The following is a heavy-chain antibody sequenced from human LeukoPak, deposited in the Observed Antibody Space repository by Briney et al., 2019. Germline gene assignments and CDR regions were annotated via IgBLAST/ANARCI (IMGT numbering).Heavy chain of an antibody. CDR1: GYTFTGYY. V-gene: IGHV1-8*02. Sequence: GASVKVSCKASGYTFTGYYMHWVRQAPGQGLEWMGWMNPNSGNTGYAQKFQGRVTMTRNTSISTAYMELSSLRSEDTAVYYCARGPGHLQLWHYYYYYGMDVWGQGTTVTVSS. CDR3: ARGPGHLQLWHYYYYYGMDV. J-gene: IGHJ6*02. D-gene: IGHD5-18*01. CDR2: MNPNSGNT.